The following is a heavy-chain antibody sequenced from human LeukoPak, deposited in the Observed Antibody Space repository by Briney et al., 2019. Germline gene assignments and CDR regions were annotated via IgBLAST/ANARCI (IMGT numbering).Heavy chain of an antibody. CDR3: ARDREYSSGWFSPNWFDP. V-gene: IGHV3-21*01. Sequence: GGSLRLSCAASGFTFSSYSMNWVRQAPGEGLEWVSSISSSSSYIYYEDSVKGRCTISRDNAKNSLYLQMNSLGAEDTAVYYCARDREYSSGWFSPNWFDPWGQGTLVTVSS. CDR2: ISSSSSYI. CDR1: GFTFSSYS. D-gene: IGHD6-19*01. J-gene: IGHJ5*02.